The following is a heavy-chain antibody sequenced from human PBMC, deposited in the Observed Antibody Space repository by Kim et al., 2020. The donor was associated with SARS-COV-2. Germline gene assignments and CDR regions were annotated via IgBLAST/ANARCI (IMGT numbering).Heavy chain of an antibody. CDR1: GFTFSSYG. J-gene: IGHJ3*02. CDR2: ISYDGSNK. CDR3: AKDGTTQDYAFDI. D-gene: IGHD1-1*01. V-gene: IGHV3-30*18. Sequence: GGSLRLSCAASGFTFSSYGMHWVRQAPGKGLEWVAVISYDGSNKYYADSVKGRFTISRDNSKNTPYLQMNSLRAEDTAVYYCAKDGTTQDYAFDIWGQGTMVTVSS.